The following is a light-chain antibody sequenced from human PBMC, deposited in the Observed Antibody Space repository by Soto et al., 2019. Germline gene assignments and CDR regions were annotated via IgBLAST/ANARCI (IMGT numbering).Light chain of an antibody. CDR1: RSVSDY. CDR3: QKRSSWPLT. J-gene: IGKJ4*01. V-gene: IGKV3-11*01. Sequence: EIVLTHSPATLSLSPGERATLSFRASRSVSDYLAWYQQKPGQSPRLIVYGASNRATGIPARFSGSGSGTDFTLTIVTLEPEDFAVYYCQKRSSWPLTFGGGTKVDIK. CDR2: GAS.